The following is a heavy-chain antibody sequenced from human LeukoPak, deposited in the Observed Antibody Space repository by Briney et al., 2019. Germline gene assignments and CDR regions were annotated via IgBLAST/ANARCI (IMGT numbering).Heavy chain of an antibody. J-gene: IGHJ4*02. Sequence: GASVKVSCKASGGTFSSYAISWVRPAPGQGLEWMGGIIPIFGTANYAQKFQGRVTITADESTSTAYMELSSLRSEDTAVYYCARGPLRAPYGDQYYFDYWGQGTLVTVSS. CDR3: ARGPLRAPYGDQYYFDY. D-gene: IGHD4-17*01. V-gene: IGHV1-69*13. CDR2: IIPIFGTA. CDR1: GGTFSSYA.